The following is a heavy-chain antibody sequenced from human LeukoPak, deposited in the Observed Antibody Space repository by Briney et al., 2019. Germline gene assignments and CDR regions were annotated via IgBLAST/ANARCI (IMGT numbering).Heavy chain of an antibody. Sequence: SVKVSCKASGGTFSSYAISWVRQAPGQGLEWMGGIIPIFGTANYAQKFQGRVTITADESTSTAYMELSSLRSEDTAVYYCARAAAFVDTAMEFDYWGQGTLVTVYS. CDR2: IIPIFGTA. V-gene: IGHV1-69*01. J-gene: IGHJ4*02. CDR1: GGTFSSYA. CDR3: ARAAAFVDTAMEFDY. D-gene: IGHD5-18*01.